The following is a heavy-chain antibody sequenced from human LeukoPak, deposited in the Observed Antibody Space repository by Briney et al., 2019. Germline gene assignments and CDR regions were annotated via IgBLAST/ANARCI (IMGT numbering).Heavy chain of an antibody. CDR1: GGSISSSSYY. CDR3: ARASTWLPLRGWFDP. D-gene: IGHD5-12*01. J-gene: IGHJ5*02. Sequence: SETLSLTCTVSGGSISSSSYYWGWIRQPPGKGLEWIGSIYYSGSTYYNPSLKSRVTISVDTSKNQFSLKLSSVTAADTAVYYCARASTWLPLRGWFDPWGQGTLVTVSS. CDR2: IYYSGST. V-gene: IGHV4-39*01.